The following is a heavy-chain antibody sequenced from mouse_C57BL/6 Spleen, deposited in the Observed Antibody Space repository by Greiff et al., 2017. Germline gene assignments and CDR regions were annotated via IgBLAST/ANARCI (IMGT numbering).Heavy chain of an antibody. V-gene: IGHV1-26*01. CDR3: AREYYGSSKGY. Sequence: VQLQQSGPELVKPGASVKISCKASGYTFTDYYMNWVKQSHGKSLEWIGDINPNNGGTSYNQKFKGKATLTVDKSSSTAYMELRSLTSEDSAVYYCAREYYGSSKGYWGQGTTLTVSS. D-gene: IGHD1-1*01. J-gene: IGHJ2*01. CDR2: INPNNGGT. CDR1: GYTFTDYY.